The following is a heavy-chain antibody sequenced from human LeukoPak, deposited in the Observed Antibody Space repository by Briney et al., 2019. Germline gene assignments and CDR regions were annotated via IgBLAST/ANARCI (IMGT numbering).Heavy chain of an antibody. Sequence: PGGSLRLSCAASGFTFSSYGMHWVRQAPGKGLEWVAFIRYDGSNKYYADSVKGRFTISRDNSKNTLYLQMNSLRAEDTAAYYCAKVLSFGYSSSSGFDYWGQGTLVTVSS. CDR1: GFTFSSYG. CDR2: IRYDGSNK. V-gene: IGHV3-30*02. D-gene: IGHD6-6*01. CDR3: AKVLSFGYSSSSGFDY. J-gene: IGHJ4*02.